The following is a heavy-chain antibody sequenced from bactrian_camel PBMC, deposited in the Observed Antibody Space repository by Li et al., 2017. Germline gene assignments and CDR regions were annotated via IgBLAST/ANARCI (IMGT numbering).Heavy chain of an antibody. D-gene: IGHD2*01. CDR3: AAHRAGVLVVTATGCKGDFAY. CDR2: MYQGGAKT. Sequence: HVQLVESGGGSVQAGGSLKLSCEFSEYTASTNCMTWFRQAPGKEREGVAAMYQGGAKTYYADSVKGRFTISQDKSKNTMYLQMDNVKPEDRAVYYCAAHRAGVLVVTATGCKGDFAYWGQGTQVTVS. V-gene: IGHV3S1*01. J-gene: IGHJ6*01. CDR1: EYTASTNC.